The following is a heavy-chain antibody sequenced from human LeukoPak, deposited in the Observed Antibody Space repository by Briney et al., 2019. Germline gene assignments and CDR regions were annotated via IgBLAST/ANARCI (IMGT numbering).Heavy chain of an antibody. CDR3: AKVLYSSSWYGQLDY. CDR2: ISDSGIST. V-gene: IGHV3-23*01. D-gene: IGHD6-13*01. J-gene: IGHJ4*02. Sequence: GGSLRLSCAASGFTFTTSAMTWVRQAPGKGLEWVSYISDSGISTYYADSVKGRFTISRDNSKNTLYLQMNSLRAEDMAVYYCAKVLYSSSWYGQLDYWGQGTLVTVSS. CDR1: GFTFTTSA.